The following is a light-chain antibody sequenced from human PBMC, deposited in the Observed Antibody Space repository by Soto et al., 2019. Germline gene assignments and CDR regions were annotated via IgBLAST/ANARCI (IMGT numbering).Light chain of an antibody. CDR3: LHHNSYPLT. V-gene: IGKV1-17*01. CDR1: HGIGND. J-gene: IGKJ4*01. CDR2: AAS. Sequence: DIQMTQSPSSLSASVGDRVTITCRASHGIGNDLGWYQQIPGQAPRRLIYAASSLQGGVPSRFSGSGSGAEFTLTINSLQPEDFATYYCLHHNSYPLTFGGGTRVEIK.